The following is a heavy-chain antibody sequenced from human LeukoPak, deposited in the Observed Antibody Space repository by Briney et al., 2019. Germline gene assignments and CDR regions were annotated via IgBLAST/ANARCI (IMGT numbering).Heavy chain of an antibody. J-gene: IGHJ5*02. CDR2: IYYSGST. CDR1: GGSISSSSYY. Sequence: PSETLFLTCTVSGGSISSSSYYWGWFRQPPGKGLEWIGSIYYSGSTYYNPSLKSRVTISVDTSKNQFSLKLSSVTAADTAVYYCARGSDPFLFDPWGQGALVTVPS. CDR3: ARGSDPFLFDP. V-gene: IGHV4-39*01.